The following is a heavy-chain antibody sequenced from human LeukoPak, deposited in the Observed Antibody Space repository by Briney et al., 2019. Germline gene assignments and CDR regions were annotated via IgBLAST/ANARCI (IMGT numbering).Heavy chain of an antibody. CDR1: GYTFTSYA. CDR3: ARDKLRSDILTGYYGMDV. Sequence: GASVKVSCKASGYTFTSYAMHWVRQAPGQRLEWMGWINAGNGNTKYSQKFQGRVTITRDTSASTAYMELSSLRSEGTAVYYCARDKLRSDILTGYYGMDVWGQGTTVTVSS. CDR2: INAGNGNT. D-gene: IGHD3-9*01. J-gene: IGHJ6*02. V-gene: IGHV1-3*01.